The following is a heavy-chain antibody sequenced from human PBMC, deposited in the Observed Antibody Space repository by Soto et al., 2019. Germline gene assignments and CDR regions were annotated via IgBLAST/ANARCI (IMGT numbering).Heavy chain of an antibody. V-gene: IGHV1-8*01. D-gene: IGHD3-9*01. CDR1: GYTFTSYD. Sequence: QVQLVQSGAEVKKPGASVKVSCKASGYTFTSYDINWVRQATGQGLEWMGWMNPNSGNTGYAQKFQGRVTMTSNTSMSTAYMELSSLRSEDTAVYYCAIDDILTGYSWFDPWGQGTLVTVSS. CDR3: AIDDILTGYSWFDP. CDR2: MNPNSGNT. J-gene: IGHJ5*02.